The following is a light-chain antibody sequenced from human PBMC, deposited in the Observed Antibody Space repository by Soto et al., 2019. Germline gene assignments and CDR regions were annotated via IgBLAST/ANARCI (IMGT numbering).Light chain of an antibody. J-gene: IGKJ1*01. Sequence: DIQMTQSPSTLSASVGDRVTITCRANQSISTWLAWYQQEPGKAPKLLIYKASHLDSGVPSRFSGSGSGTDFTLTISSLQPDDFATYHCQQYNSYSRTFGQGTKVEIK. CDR1: QSISTW. CDR2: KAS. CDR3: QQYNSYSRT. V-gene: IGKV1-5*03.